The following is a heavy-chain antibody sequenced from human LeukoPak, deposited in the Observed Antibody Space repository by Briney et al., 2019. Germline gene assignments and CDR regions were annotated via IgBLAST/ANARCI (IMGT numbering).Heavy chain of an antibody. CDR3: ARVIYDSSGYDH. CDR2: IYSGGTT. J-gene: IGHJ4*02. D-gene: IGHD3-22*01. CDR1: GFTVSTNY. V-gene: IGHV3-66*01. Sequence: GGSLRLSCAAAGFTVSTNYMRWVRQSPGMGLGWVSIIYSGGTTYYADSVKGRFTISRDSSKNTLYLQMNSLRAEDTAVYYCARVIYDSSGYDHWGQGTLVTVSS.